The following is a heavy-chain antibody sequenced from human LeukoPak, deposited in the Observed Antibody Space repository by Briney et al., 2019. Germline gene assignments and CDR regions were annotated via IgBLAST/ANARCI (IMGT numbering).Heavy chain of an antibody. J-gene: IGHJ6*03. Sequence: PGGSLRLSCTASGFAFRSHAMHWLRQSPGKGLVWVVFIRYDGSKKFYADSVKGRFTISRDNSKNTLYLQMYSLRAEDTAVDYCAKIPYGDYVLDYYYYMDVWGKGITVTVSS. CDR2: IRYDGSKK. CDR1: GFAFRSHA. D-gene: IGHD4-17*01. CDR3: AKIPYGDYVLDYYYYMDV. V-gene: IGHV3-30*02.